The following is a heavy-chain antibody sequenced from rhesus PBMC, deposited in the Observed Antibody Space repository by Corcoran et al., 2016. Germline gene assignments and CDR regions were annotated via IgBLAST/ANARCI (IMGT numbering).Heavy chain of an antibody. CDR1: GGSISSYW. Sequence: QVQLQESGPGLVKPSETLSLTCAVSGGSISSYWWTWIRQSPGKGLEWIGEISGNSGSTNYNPSLKRRVTISKDASKNQFSLKLNSVTAADTAVYYCDAEFVFWGQGVLVTVSS. V-gene: IGHV4-80*01. CDR2: ISGNSGST. J-gene: IGHJ4*01. CDR3: DAEFVF. D-gene: IGHD6-19*01.